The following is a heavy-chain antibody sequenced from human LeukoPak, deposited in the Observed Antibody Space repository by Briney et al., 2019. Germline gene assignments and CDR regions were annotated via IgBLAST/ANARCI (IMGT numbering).Heavy chain of an antibody. V-gene: IGHV4-31*03. D-gene: IGHD3-22*01. CDR1: GGSIRSSTYY. CDR3: ARDSARKGYYYDSSGSIDY. Sequence: SETLSLTCTVSGGSIRSSTYYWSWIRQHPGKGLEWLGYIYYIGSHYYNPSLKSRVTISVDPSKNQFSLKLSSVAAADTAVYYCARDSARKGYYYDSSGSIDYWGQGTLVTVSS. J-gene: IGHJ4*02. CDR2: IYYIGSH.